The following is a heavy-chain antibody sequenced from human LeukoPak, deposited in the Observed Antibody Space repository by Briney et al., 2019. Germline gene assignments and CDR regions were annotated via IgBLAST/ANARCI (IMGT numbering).Heavy chain of an antibody. CDR1: GYSISSGYY. D-gene: IGHD1-26*01. CDR3: ARRGATIDY. Sequence: PSETLSLTXAVSGYSISSGYYWGWIRQPPGKGLEWIGSIYHSGSTYYNPSLKSRVTISVDTSKNQFSLKLSSLTAADTAVNYCARRGATIDYGAQEPLVTVPS. CDR2: IYHSGST. J-gene: IGHJ4*02. V-gene: IGHV4-38-2*01.